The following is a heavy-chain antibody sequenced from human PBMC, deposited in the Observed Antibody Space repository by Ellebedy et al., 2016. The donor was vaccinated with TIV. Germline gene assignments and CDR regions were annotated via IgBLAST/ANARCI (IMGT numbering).Heavy chain of an antibody. Sequence: GGSLRLXXAASGFTFSNYWMHWVRQAPGKGLEWVANIKRDGSEKYYVGSVKGRFTISRDNAKNSLYLQMNSLRAEDTAVYYCARRYFDLWGRGTLVTVSS. V-gene: IGHV3-7*04. CDR2: IKRDGSEK. CDR3: ARRYFDL. J-gene: IGHJ2*01. CDR1: GFTFSNYW.